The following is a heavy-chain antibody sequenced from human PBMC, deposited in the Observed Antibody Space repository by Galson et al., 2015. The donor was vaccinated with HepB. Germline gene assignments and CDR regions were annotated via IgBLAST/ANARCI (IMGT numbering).Heavy chain of an antibody. CDR3: TTARFDS. Sequence: SLRLSCAASGFTFRNARMTWVRQDPGKGLEWVGRIKSNADGGATDYAAPVKGRFSISRDDSKNTLHPQMNSLKTEDTAVYYCTTARFDSWGQGTLVTVSS. CDR1: GFTFRNAR. V-gene: IGHV3-15*01. CDR2: IKSNADGGAT. J-gene: IGHJ4*02.